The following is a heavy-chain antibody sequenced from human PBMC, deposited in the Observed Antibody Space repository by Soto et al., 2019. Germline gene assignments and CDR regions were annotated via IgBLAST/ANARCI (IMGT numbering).Heavy chain of an antibody. J-gene: IGHJ5*02. V-gene: IGHV2-70*04. CDR3: APPLIAAAGTWYNWFDP. CDR1: GFSLSTSGMR. CDR2: IDWDDDK. Sequence: SGPTLVNPTQTLTLTCTFSGFSLSTSGMRVSWIRQPPGKALEWLARIDWDDDKFYSTSLETRLTISKDTSKNQVVLTMTNMDPMDTATYYCAPPLIAAAGTWYNWFDPWGQRTLVTVSS. D-gene: IGHD6-13*01.